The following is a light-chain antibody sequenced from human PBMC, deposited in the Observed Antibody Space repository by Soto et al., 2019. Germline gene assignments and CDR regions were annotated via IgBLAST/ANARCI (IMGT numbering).Light chain of an antibody. CDR1: QSVNNY. Sequence: EIVLTQSPATLSLSPGERATLSFRASQSVNNYLAWYQQKPGQAPRLLMYGVSTRATGIPARFGGSGSATEFTLTISSLQSEDFAVYYCQQYSQWPLTFGGGTKVDIK. J-gene: IGKJ4*01. CDR3: QQYSQWPLT. CDR2: GVS. V-gene: IGKV3-15*01.